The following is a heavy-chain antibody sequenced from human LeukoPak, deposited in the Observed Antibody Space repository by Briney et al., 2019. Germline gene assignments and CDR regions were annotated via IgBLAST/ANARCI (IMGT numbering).Heavy chain of an antibody. D-gene: IGHD5-12*01. V-gene: IGHV4-4*07. CDR1: GGSISSYY. J-gene: IGHJ4*02. Sequence: MASETLSLTCTVSGGSISSYYWSWIRQPAGKGLEWIGRIYTSGSTNYNPSLKSRVTMSVDTSKNQFSLKLSSVTAADTAVYYCARSGYSGYDPYYFDYWGQGTLVTVSS. CDR2: IYTSGST. CDR3: ARSGYSGYDPYYFDY.